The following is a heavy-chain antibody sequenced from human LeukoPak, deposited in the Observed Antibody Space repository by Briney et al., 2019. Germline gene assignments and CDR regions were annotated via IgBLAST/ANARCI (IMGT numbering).Heavy chain of an antibody. CDR2: IEQDGREE. V-gene: IGHV3-7*01. D-gene: IGHD3-10*01. Sequence: GGSLRLSCTASGFTFRNYWMTWVRQAPGKGLEFVANIEQDGREELYVNSVKGRFTISRDNAKSSLYLQMDSLRAEDTAVYYCARHYYGSGSGKAPDFWGQGTPVTVSS. J-gene: IGHJ4*02. CDR3: ARHYYGSGSGKAPDF. CDR1: GFTFRNYW.